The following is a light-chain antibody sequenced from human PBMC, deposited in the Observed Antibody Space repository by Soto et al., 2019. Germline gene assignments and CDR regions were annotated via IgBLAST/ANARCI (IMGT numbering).Light chain of an antibody. CDR3: QQYNSYSSM. CDR2: DAS. J-gene: IGKJ1*01. CDR1: QSISNW. Sequence: IHRIHSPSTKSASXEETVNITCXASQSISNWLAWYQQKPGKAPNLLIYDASILESGVPSRFSGSGSGTEFTLTISSLQPEDFATYYCQQYNSYSSMFGQGTKVDIK. V-gene: IGKV1-5*01.